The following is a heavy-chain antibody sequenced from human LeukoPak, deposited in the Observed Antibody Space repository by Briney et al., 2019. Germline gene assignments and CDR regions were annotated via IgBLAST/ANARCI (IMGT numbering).Heavy chain of an antibody. CDR2: ISWNSGSI. Sequence: PGGSLRLSCAASGFTFDDYAMHWVRQAPGKGLEWVSGISWNSGSIGYADSVKGRFTISRDNSKNTLYLQMNSLRADDTAVYYCAKDISGGDCPDYWGQGTLVTVSS. V-gene: IGHV3-9*01. CDR1: GFTFDDYA. CDR3: AKDISGGDCPDY. D-gene: IGHD2-21*02. J-gene: IGHJ4*02.